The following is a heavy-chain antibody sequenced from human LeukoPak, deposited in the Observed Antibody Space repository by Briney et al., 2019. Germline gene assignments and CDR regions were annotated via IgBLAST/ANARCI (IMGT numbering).Heavy chain of an antibody. V-gene: IGHV5-51*01. CDR2: IYPGDSDT. D-gene: IGHD6-13*01. Sequence: GESLKISFKGSGYRFTSYWIGWVRQMPGQGLEWMGIIYPGDSDTKYSPSFQGQVTISADKSISTAYLQWSSLKASDTAMYYCARRSSSWDRYDNWGQGTLVTVSS. CDR3: ARRSSSWDRYDN. CDR1: GYRFTSYW. J-gene: IGHJ4*02.